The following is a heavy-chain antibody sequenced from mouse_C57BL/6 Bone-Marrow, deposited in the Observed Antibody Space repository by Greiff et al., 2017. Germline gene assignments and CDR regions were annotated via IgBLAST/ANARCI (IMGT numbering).Heavy chain of an antibody. Sequence: QVQLQQPGAELVKPGASVKLSCKASGYTFTSYWMHWVKQRPGQGLEWIGMIHPNSGSTNYNEKFKSKATLTVDKSSSTAYMQLSSLTSEDSAVYYCAREAPLYYYGSSAWFAYWGQGTLVTVSA. CDR3: AREAPLYYYGSSAWFAY. V-gene: IGHV1-64*01. CDR2: IHPNSGST. D-gene: IGHD1-1*01. J-gene: IGHJ3*01. CDR1: GYTFTSYW.